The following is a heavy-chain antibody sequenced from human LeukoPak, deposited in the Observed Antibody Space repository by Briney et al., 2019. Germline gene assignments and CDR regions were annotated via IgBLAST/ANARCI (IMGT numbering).Heavy chain of an antibody. D-gene: IGHD6-13*01. CDR3: AKDPGQPGQYYYYYYYMDV. V-gene: IGHV3-30*02. CDR1: GFTFSSYG. J-gene: IGHJ6*03. CDR2: IRYDGSNK. Sequence: PGGSLRLSCAASGFTFSSYGMHWVRQAPGKGLEWVAFIRYDGSNKYYADSVKGRFTISRDNSKNTLYLQMNSLRAEDTAVYYCAKDPGQPGQYYYYYYYMDVWGKGTTVTVSS.